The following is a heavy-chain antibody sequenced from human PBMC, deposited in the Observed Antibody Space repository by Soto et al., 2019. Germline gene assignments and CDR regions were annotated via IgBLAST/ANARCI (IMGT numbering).Heavy chain of an antibody. J-gene: IGHJ4*02. Sequence: QVQLMQSGAEVKKPGASVRVSCKASGYTFTSYYIHWVRQAPGQGLGWMGLINPSSGVANYSQIFQGSVTMTRHTSTSTLYTELSSLKPEDTAVYYCVRGCLDALGATSICREDFWGQGTRVTVSS. D-gene: IGHD2-15*01. V-gene: IGHV1-46*01. CDR2: INPSSGVA. CDR3: VRGCLDALGATSICREDF. CDR1: GYTFTSYY.